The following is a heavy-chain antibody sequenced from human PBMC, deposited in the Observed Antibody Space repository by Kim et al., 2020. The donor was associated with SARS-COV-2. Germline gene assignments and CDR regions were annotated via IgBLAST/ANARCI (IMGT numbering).Heavy chain of an antibody. D-gene: IGHD5-12*01. Sequence: GGSLRLSCAASGFTVSSNYMSWVRQAPGKGLEWVSVIYSGGSTYYADSVKGRFTISRDNSKNTLYLQMNSLRAEDTAVYYCARYRVKWLRFDYYYGMDVWGQGTTVTVSS. J-gene: IGHJ6*02. V-gene: IGHV3-66*01. CDR1: GFTVSSNY. CDR3: ARYRVKWLRFDYYYGMDV. CDR2: IYSGGST.